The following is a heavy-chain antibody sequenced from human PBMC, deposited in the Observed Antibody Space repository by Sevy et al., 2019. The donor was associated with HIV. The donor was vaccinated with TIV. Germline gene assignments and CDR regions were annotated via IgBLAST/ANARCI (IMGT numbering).Heavy chain of an antibody. CDR2: INHSGST. Sequence: SETLSLTCAVYGGSFSGYYWSWIRQPPGKGLEWIGEINHSGSTNYNPSLKSRVTISVDTSKNQLSLKLSSVTAAETDVYYCARGGRYSGYDFGEYFDYWGQGTLVTVSS. CDR3: ARGGRYSGYDFGEYFDY. CDR1: GGSFSGYY. D-gene: IGHD5-12*01. V-gene: IGHV4-34*01. J-gene: IGHJ4*02.